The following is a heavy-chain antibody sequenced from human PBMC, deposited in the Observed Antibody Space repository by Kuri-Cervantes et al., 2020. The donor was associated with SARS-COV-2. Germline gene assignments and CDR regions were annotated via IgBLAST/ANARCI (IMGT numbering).Heavy chain of an antibody. J-gene: IGHJ4*02. CDR2: ISSDGKNK. Sequence: GGPLRLSCVASGFNLSTTDMHWVRQAPGKGLEWVTFISSDGKNKKCMASGKGRFTISRDNSQNTLHLQMKSLRDEDTAIYYCAKDRAGVHDFWGQGTLVTVSS. CDR3: AKDRAGVHDF. CDR1: GFNLSTTD. V-gene: IGHV3-30*18. D-gene: IGHD2-21*01.